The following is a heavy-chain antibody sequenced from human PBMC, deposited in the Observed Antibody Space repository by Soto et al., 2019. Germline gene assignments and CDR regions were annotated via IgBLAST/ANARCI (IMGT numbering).Heavy chain of an antibody. Sequence: EVQLLESGGGLVQPGGSLRLSCAASGFTFSSYAMSWVRQAPGKGLEWVSAISGSGGSTYYADSVKGRFTISRDNSKNTLYLQMNSLRAEDTAVYYCAKVNDFWSGYSIWSPSNWFDPWGQGTLVTVSS. D-gene: IGHD3-3*01. V-gene: IGHV3-23*01. CDR2: ISGSGGST. J-gene: IGHJ5*02. CDR3: AKVNDFWSGYSIWSPSNWFDP. CDR1: GFTFSSYA.